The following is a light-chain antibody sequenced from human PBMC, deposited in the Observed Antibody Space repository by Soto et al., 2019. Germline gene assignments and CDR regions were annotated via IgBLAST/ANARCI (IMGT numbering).Light chain of an antibody. CDR2: SNN. V-gene: IGLV1-44*01. J-gene: IGLJ3*02. CDR1: SPNIGSNP. CDR3: AAWGDSLNGRV. Sequence: QAVLTQPPSASGTPGQRVTISCSGSSPNIGSNPVSWYQQLPGTAPRLLIYSNNERPSGVPDRLSGSKSGTSASLAISGLQSEDEADYYFAAWGDSLNGRVFGGGTKVTVL.